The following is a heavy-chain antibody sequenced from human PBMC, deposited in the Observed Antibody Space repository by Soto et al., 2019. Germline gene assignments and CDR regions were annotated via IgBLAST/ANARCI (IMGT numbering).Heavy chain of an antibody. CDR3: ARDQHYDSSGSYYYGMDV. CDR2: IYYSGST. J-gene: IGHJ6*02. D-gene: IGHD3-22*01. V-gene: IGHV4-30-4*01. CDR1: GGSISSGDYY. Sequence: PSETLSLTCTVSGGSISSGDYYWSWVRQPPGKGLEWIGYIYYSGSTYYNPSLKSRVTISVDTSKNQFSLKLSSVTAADTAVYYCARDQHYDSSGSYYYGMDVWGQGTTVTVSS.